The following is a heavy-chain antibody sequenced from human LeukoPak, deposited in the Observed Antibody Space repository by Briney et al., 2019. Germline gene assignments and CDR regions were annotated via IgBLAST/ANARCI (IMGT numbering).Heavy chain of an antibody. J-gene: IGHJ5*02. D-gene: IGHD2/OR15-2a*01. CDR1: GFIFSAYN. CDR2: ISGSSFNYI. CDR3: GRGDDYLPFDH. V-gene: IGHV3-21*01. Sequence: GESLRLSCAASGFIFSAYNMVWVRQAPGKGLEWVARISGSSFNYINYADSVKGRFTVSRDNARNSLYLQMNSLRVEDTGVYYCGRGDDYLPFDHWGQGNLVTVSS.